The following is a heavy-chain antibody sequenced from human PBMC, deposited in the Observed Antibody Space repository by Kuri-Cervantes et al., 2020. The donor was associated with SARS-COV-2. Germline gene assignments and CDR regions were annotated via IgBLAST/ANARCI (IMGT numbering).Heavy chain of an antibody. V-gene: IGHV4-59*01. Sequence: SETLSLTCAVYGGSFSGYYWSWIRQPPGKGLEWIGYIYYSGSTNYNPSLKSRVTISVDTSKNQFSLKLSSVTAADTAVYYCASDYYGSGSYSAWGQGTLVTVSS. CDR2: IYYSGST. CDR1: GGSFSGYY. D-gene: IGHD3-10*01. CDR3: ASDYYGSGSYSA. J-gene: IGHJ5*02.